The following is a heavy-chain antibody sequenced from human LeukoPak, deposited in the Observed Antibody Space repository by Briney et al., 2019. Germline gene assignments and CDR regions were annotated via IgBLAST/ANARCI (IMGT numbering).Heavy chain of an antibody. D-gene: IGHD3-22*01. CDR2: ISYSGST. Sequence: PSETLTLTCTVSGGSISNYYWTWIRQPPGKGLEWIGFISYSGSTSYNPSLKSRVTISLDTSKNQFSLKLSSVTAADTAVYYCARAYYFDSSGYDDAFDIWGQGTMVTVSS. CDR1: GGSISNYY. CDR3: ARAYYFDSSGYDDAFDI. J-gene: IGHJ3*02. V-gene: IGHV4-59*01.